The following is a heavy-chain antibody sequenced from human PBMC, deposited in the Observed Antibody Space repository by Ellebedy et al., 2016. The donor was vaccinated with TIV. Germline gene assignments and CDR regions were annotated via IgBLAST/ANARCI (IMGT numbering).Heavy chain of an antibody. CDR2: ISGSGGIT. CDR1: GYPFSNYW. CDR3: AKGSYCGGDW. V-gene: IGHV3-23*01. Sequence: GGSLRLSXTASGYPFSNYWMHWVRQAPGEGLVWVSGISGSGGITYYADSVKGRFTISRDTSDKTLYLQMDSLRAEDTAVYFCAKGSYCGGDWWGQGTLVTVSS. D-gene: IGHD2-21*01. J-gene: IGHJ4*02.